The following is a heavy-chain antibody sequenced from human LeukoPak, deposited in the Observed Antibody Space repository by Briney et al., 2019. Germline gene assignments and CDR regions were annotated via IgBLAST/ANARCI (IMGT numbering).Heavy chain of an antibody. CDR1: GFTFRDYW. CDR3: VRNLAVAGTCFDS. J-gene: IGHJ4*02. CDR2: IKQDGSDR. Sequence: GGSLRLSCAASGFTFRDYWMSWVRQAPGTGLEWVANIKQDGSDRNYVTSVRGRFTISRDNAESSLYLQMNSLRVEDTAVYYCVRNLAVAGTCFDSWGQGTLVTVSS. D-gene: IGHD6-19*01. V-gene: IGHV3-7*03.